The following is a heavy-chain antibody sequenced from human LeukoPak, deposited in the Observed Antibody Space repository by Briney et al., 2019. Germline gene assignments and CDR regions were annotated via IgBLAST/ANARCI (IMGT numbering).Heavy chain of an antibody. J-gene: IGHJ4*02. V-gene: IGHV5-51*01. CDR1: GYNFRTCW. Sequence: GESLKISCKGSGYNFRTCWIGWGRQMPGKGLEWMAIIYPDDSQTKYSPSFQGQVTISVDKSINTAYLQWSSLRASDTAMYYCARPDYFASHDWGQGTLVTVSS. CDR3: ARPDYFASHD. CDR2: IYPDDSQT. D-gene: IGHD3-10*01.